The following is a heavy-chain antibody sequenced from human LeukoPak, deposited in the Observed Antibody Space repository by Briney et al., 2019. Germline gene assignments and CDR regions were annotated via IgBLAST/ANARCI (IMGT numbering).Heavy chain of an antibody. D-gene: IGHD1-14*01. CDR1: GGSINSTIHH. CDR2: IYYLGGT. V-gene: IGHV4-39*01. Sequence: SETLSLTCTVSGGSINSTIHHWGWIRQPLGKGLEWIGSIYYLGGTLYNPSLKSRVTIYVDMSKNQFSLTVNSVTAEDTAVYYCASQHNGFDSWGQGTLVTVSS. CDR3: ASQHNGFDS. J-gene: IGHJ5*01.